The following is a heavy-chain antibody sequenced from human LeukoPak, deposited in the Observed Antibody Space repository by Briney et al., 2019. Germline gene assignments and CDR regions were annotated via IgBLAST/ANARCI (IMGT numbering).Heavy chain of an antibody. CDR1: RGAVNNFAVY. CDR3: ARQSVLYGFDF. Sequence: SETLSLTCLVSRGAVNNFAVYWVWIRQPPGKGLECLGGIYNSGDSFLNPSLMCRVDFSIDTSKDQFSLSLMSVTAADTAIYYCARQSVLYGFDFWGQGIPVTVSS. J-gene: IGHJ4*02. V-gene: IGHV4-39*01. CDR2: IYNSGDS. D-gene: IGHD5/OR15-5a*01.